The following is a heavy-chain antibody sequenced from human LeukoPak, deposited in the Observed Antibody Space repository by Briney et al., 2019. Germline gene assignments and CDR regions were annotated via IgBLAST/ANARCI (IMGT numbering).Heavy chain of an antibody. CDR3: ARRAGAYSHPYDY. CDR2: IYSGGST. D-gene: IGHD4/OR15-4a*01. J-gene: IGHJ4*02. V-gene: IGHV3-53*01. CDR1: GFTVSSDS. Sequence: GGSLRLSCAASGFTVSSDSMSWVRQAPGKGLEWVSFIYSGGSTHYSDSVKGRFTISRDNSKNTLYLQMNSLRAEDTAVYYCARRAGAYSHPYDYWGQGTLVTVSS.